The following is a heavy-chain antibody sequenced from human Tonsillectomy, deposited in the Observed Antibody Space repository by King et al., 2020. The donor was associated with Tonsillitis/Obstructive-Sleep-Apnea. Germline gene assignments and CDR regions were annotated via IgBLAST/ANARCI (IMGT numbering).Heavy chain of an antibody. D-gene: IGHD6-13*01. J-gene: IGHJ3*01. Sequence: VQLVESGGGWVQPGRSLRLSCAASGFTFDDYAMYWVRQAPGKGLEWVSGIAWNSGSRVYADSVKGRFTISRDNAKNSLYLQMNSLRAEDTALYYCAKDLIIAVSGTPVDGFDFWGQGTMVTVSS. CDR2: IAWNSGSR. CDR1: GFTFDDYA. V-gene: IGHV3-9*01. CDR3: AKDLIIAVSGTPVDGFDF.